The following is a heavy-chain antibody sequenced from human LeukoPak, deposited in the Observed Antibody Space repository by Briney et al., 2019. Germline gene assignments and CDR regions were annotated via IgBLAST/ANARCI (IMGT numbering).Heavy chain of an antibody. D-gene: IGHD3-22*01. CDR1: GFTFSSYS. Sequence: GGSLRLSCAASGFTFSSYSMNWVRQAPGKGLEWVSSISSSSSYIYYADSVKGRFTISRDNAKNSLYLQMNSLRAEDTAVYYCARVYTHYYDSSGYYYPGYYYYGMDVWGLGTTVTVSS. J-gene: IGHJ6*02. CDR2: ISSSSSYI. CDR3: ARVYTHYYDSSGYYYPGYYYYGMDV. V-gene: IGHV3-21*01.